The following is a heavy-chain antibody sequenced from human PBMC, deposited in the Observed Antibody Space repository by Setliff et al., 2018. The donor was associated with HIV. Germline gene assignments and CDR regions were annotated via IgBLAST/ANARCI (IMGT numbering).Heavy chain of an antibody. CDR2: IRSKAYGRAT. CDR3: TTFSSGFSSDSVDY. J-gene: IGHJ4*02. CDR1: GFTFGDYA. V-gene: IGHV3-49*04. Sequence: PGGSLRLSCTASGFTFGDYAMNWVRQAPGKGLEWVGFIRSKAYGRATKYAAPVKGRFTISIDDSKNTPHLQMSSLKIEDTAVYYCTTFSSGFSSDSVDYWGQGTLVTVSS. D-gene: IGHD6-25*01.